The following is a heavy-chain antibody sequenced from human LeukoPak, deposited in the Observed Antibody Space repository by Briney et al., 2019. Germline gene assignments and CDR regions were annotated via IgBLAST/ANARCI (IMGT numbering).Heavy chain of an antibody. Sequence: GGSLRLSCAASGFTFSSYSMNWVRQAPGKGLEWVSSISSSSSYIYYADSVKGRFTISRDNSKNTLYLQMNSLRAEDTAVYYCAKDESTIWEFDYWGQGTLVTVSS. J-gene: IGHJ4*02. CDR1: GFTFSSYS. CDR3: AKDESTIWEFDY. D-gene: IGHD5/OR15-5a*01. CDR2: ISSSSSYI. V-gene: IGHV3-21*04.